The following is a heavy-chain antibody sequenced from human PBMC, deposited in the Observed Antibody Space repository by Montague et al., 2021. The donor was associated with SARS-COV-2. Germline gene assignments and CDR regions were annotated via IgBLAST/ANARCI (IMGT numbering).Heavy chain of an antibody. Sequence: SETLSLTCSVPGGSISSSYWSWIRQPPGKGLEWIGYIYHYGSAKYNPSLKSRVTISVDTSKNQFSLKLSSVTAVDTAVYYCARHAKWDWYYFDYWGQGTLVTVSS. CDR1: GGSISSSY. CDR3: ARHAKWDWYYFDY. J-gene: IGHJ4*02. CDR2: IYHYGSA. D-gene: IGHD2-21*01. V-gene: IGHV4-59*08.